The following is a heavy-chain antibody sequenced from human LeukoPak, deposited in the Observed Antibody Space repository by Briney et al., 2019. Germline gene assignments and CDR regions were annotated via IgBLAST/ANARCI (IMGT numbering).Heavy chain of an antibody. D-gene: IGHD2-15*01. V-gene: IGHV1-69*04. CDR2: IIPIFGIA. Sequence: SVKVSCKASGGTFSSYAISWVRQAPGQGLEWMGRIIPIFGIANYAQKFQGRVTVTADKSTSTAYMELGSLRSEDTAVYYCARDRGTQRGYWDVWGQGTTVTVSS. J-gene: IGHJ6*02. CDR1: GGTFSSYA. CDR3: ARDRGTQRGYWDV.